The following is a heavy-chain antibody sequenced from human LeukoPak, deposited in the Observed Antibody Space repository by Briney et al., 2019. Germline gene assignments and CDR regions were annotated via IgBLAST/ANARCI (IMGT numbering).Heavy chain of an antibody. CDR3: ASTTVVTHAH. CDR1: GGSISSSIYY. D-gene: IGHD4-23*01. CDR2: IYYSGST. J-gene: IGHJ4*02. V-gene: IGHV4-39*01. Sequence: SETLSLTCTVSGGSISSSIYYWGGIRQPPGKGLEWIGSIYYSGSTYYNPSLKSRVTISVDTSKNQFSLKLSSVTAADTAVYYCASTTVVTHAHWGQGTLVTVSS.